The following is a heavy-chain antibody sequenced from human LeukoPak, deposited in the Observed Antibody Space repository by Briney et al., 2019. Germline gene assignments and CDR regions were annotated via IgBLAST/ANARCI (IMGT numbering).Heavy chain of an antibody. CDR2: MNPNSGNT. D-gene: IGHD6-13*01. CDR3: ARGQKTTEQQLGY. CDR1: GYTFTNYD. Sequence: ASVKVSCKASGYTFTNYDINWVRQATGQGLEWMAWMNPNSGNTGYAQKFQGRVTMTRNTSISTAYMELSILRSEDTAVYYCARGQKTTEQQLGYWGQGTLVTVSS. J-gene: IGHJ4*02. V-gene: IGHV1-8*02.